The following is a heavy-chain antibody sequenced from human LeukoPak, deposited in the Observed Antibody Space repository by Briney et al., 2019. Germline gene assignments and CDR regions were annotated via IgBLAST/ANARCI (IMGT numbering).Heavy chain of an antibody. CDR3: ARGAIGSGNHRDYYYYGMDV. CDR1: GGTFSSYA. V-gene: IGHV1-69*13. CDR2: IIPIFGTA. D-gene: IGHD3-10*01. J-gene: IGHJ6*04. Sequence: GASVEVSCKASGGTFSSYAISWVRQAPGQGLEWMGGIIPIFGTAKCAQKFQGRVTITADESRSTAYMELSSLRSEDTAVYYCARGAIGSGNHRDYYYYGMDVWGKGTTVTVSS.